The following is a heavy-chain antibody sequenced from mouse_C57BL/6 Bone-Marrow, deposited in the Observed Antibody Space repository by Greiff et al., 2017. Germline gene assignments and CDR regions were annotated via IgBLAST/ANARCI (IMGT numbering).Heavy chain of an antibody. CDR2: LDPENGDT. CDR1: GFNIKDDY. V-gene: IGHV14-4*01. Sequence: EVQLQQSGAELVRPGASVKLSCTASGFNIKDDYMHWVKQRPEQGLEWIGWLDPENGDTEYASKFQGKATITADTSSNTAYLQLSSLTSEDTAVYYCTTGAMDYWGQGTSVTVSS. CDR3: TTGAMDY. J-gene: IGHJ4*01.